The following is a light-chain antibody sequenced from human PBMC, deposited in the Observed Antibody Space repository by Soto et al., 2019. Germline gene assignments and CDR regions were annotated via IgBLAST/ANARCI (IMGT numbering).Light chain of an antibody. CDR1: QSISTN. Sequence: EIVMTQSPVTLSVSPGERGSLSCRASQSISTNLVWYQQKPGQAPRLLIYGASSRATGVPPRFSGGGSGTEFSLTISSLQYEDFAVYYCLQYNNWPYTFGQGTRVEI. V-gene: IGKV3-15*01. CDR2: GAS. J-gene: IGKJ2*01. CDR3: LQYNNWPYT.